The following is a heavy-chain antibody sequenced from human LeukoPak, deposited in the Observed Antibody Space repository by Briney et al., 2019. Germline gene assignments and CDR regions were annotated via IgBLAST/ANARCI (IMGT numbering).Heavy chain of an antibody. Sequence: GGSLRLSCAASGFTFSSFAMSWVRQAPGKGLEWVSAIDDSGGSTYYADSVKGRFTISRDNSKSTLYLQMNSLRAEDTAVYYCAKDYGTLAAVVSYFQHWGQGTLVTVSS. CDR2: IDDSGGST. V-gene: IGHV3-23*01. CDR1: GFTFSSFA. CDR3: AKDYGTLAAVVSYFQH. D-gene: IGHD6-13*01. J-gene: IGHJ1*01.